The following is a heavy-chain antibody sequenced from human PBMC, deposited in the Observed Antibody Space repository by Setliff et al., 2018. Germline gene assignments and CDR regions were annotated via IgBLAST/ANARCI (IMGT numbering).Heavy chain of an antibody. Sequence: GGSLRLSCVASGFTFSTAWMNWVRQAPGKGLEWVGRIKGKNDGLATDYAAPVKGRFTISRDDSKNTLYLQMNSLKTEDTAVYYCTTDPSPTFGGVIGAAFDIWGQGTMVTVSS. CDR2: IKGKNDGLAT. D-gene: IGHD3-16*01. V-gene: IGHV3-15*07. CDR1: GFTFSTAW. J-gene: IGHJ3*02. CDR3: TTDPSPTFGGVIGAAFDI.